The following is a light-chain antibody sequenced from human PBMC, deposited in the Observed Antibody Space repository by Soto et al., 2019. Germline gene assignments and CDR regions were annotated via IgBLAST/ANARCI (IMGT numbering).Light chain of an antibody. CDR1: QSVSSY. Sequence: EIVLTQSPATLSLSPGERATLSCRASQSVSSYLAWYQQKPGQAPRLLIYGASTRATGIPARFSGSGSGTEFTLTISNLEPEDFAVYYCQHRSNWPLTFGGGTKVDIK. V-gene: IGKV3-11*01. CDR2: GAS. CDR3: QHRSNWPLT. J-gene: IGKJ4*01.